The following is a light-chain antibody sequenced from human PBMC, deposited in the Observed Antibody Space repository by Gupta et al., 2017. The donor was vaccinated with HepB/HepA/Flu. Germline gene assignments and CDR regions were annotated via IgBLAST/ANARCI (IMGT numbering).Light chain of an antibody. J-gene: IGKJ1*01. V-gene: IGKV1-5*03. Sequence: DIQMTQSPSTLSASIGDRITITCLASQSISTWLAWYQQKPGKAPNLLIYKASTLESGVPSRFRGSGSGTEFTLIISSLQADDFATYFCQQYGGSSTFGQGTRVEIK. CDR3: QQYGGSST. CDR1: QSISTW. CDR2: KAS.